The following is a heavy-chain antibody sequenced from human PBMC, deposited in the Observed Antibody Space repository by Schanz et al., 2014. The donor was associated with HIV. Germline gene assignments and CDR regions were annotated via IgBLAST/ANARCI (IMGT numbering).Heavy chain of an antibody. CDR3: ARGEVPSLGMDV. V-gene: IGHV1-18*01. Sequence: QVQLVQSGAEVKKPGASVKVSCEASGYTFSNYDIVWVRQAPGQRLQWVAWINTYYSTPHYAQRLQGRVTMTTDTSTSTAYMELRSLRSDDTAVYYCARGEVPSLGMDVWGQGTTVTVSS. D-gene: IGHD1-26*01. J-gene: IGHJ6*02. CDR2: INTYYSTP. CDR1: GYTFSNYD.